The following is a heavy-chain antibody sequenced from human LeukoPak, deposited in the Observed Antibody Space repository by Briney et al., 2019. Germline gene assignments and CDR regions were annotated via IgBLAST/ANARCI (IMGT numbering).Heavy chain of an antibody. J-gene: IGHJ3*02. D-gene: IGHD3-3*01. V-gene: IGHV4-4*07. CDR3: ARLSYYDLWSGYRNDAFDI. CDR1: GASIRSYS. CDR2: IHTSAST. Sequence: SETLSLTCSVSGASIRSYSWSWLRQPAGKGLEWIGRIHTSASTEYNPSLKSRVTMSVDTSKNQFSLKLNSVTAADTAVYYCARLSYYDLWSGYRNDAFDIWGQGTMVTVSS.